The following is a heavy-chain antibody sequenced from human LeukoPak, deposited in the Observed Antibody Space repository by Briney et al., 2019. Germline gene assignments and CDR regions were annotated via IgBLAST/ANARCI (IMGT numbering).Heavy chain of an antibody. V-gene: IGHV3-23*01. CDR3: ATSYYYDSSGYYLDAFDI. CDR1: GFTFSSYG. Sequence: PGGSLRLSCAASGFTFSSYGMSWVRQAPGKGLEWVSAISGSGGSTYYADSVKGRFTISRDNSKNTLYLQMNSLRAEDTAVYYCATSYYYDSSGYYLDAFDIWGQGTMVTVSS. CDR2: ISGSGGST. J-gene: IGHJ3*02. D-gene: IGHD3-22*01.